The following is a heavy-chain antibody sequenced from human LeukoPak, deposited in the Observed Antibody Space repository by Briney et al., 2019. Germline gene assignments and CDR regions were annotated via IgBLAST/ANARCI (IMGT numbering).Heavy chain of an antibody. CDR3: ARISQAAGTGYFDY. CDR2: IYHSGST. J-gene: IGHJ4*02. Sequence: SQTLSLTCTVSGASISSGGYYWSWIRQPPGKGLEWIGYIYHSGSTYYNPSLKSRVTISVDRSKNQFSLKLSSVTAADTAVYYCARISQAAGTGYFDYWGQGTLVTVSS. CDR1: GASISSGGYY. V-gene: IGHV4-30-2*01. D-gene: IGHD6-13*01.